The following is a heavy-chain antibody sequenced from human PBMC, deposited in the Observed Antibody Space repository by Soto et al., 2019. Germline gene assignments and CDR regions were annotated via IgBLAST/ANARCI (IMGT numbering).Heavy chain of an antibody. D-gene: IGHD3-10*01. CDR1: GHTFTSYG. CDR2: ISAYNGNT. J-gene: IGHJ4*02. CDR3: ARVGGSGSYYLPFDY. V-gene: IGHV1-18*01. Sequence: ASVKVSCKASGHTFTSYGISWVRQAPGQGLEWMGWISAYNGNTNYAQKLQGRVTMTTDTSTSTAYMELRSLRSDDTAVYYCARVGGSGSYYLPFDYWGQGTLVTVSS.